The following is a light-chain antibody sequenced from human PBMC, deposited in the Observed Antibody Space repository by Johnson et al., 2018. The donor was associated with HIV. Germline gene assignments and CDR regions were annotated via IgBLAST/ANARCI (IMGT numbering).Light chain of an antibody. J-gene: IGLJ1*01. Sequence: QSVLTQPPSVSAAPGQKVTISCSGSSSNIGNNYVSWYQQLPGTAPTLLIYENNKRPSGIPDRLSGSKSGTSATLGITGLQTGDEADYYCGTWDSSLSAYVFGTGTKVTVL. CDR3: GTWDSSLSAYV. CDR1: SSNIGNNY. V-gene: IGLV1-51*02. CDR2: ENN.